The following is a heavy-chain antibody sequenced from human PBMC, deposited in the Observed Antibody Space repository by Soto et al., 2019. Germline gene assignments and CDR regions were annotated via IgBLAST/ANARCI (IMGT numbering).Heavy chain of an antibody. D-gene: IGHD5-12*01. CDR2: ISGSGGST. V-gene: IGHV3-23*01. CDR3: AKAGYSGYDFWSYFDY. CDR1: GFTFSSYA. J-gene: IGHJ4*02. Sequence: EVQLLESGGGLVQPGGSLRLSCAASGFTFSSYAMSWVRQAPGKGLEWVSAISGSGGSTYYADSVKGRFTISRDKSKNTLYLQMNSLRAEDTAVYYCAKAGYSGYDFWSYFDYWGQGTLVTVSS.